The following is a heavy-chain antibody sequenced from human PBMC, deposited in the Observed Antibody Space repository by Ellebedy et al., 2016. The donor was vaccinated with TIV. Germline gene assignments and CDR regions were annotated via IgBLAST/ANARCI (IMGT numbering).Heavy chain of an antibody. CDR3: ARERGIVVVVAATPEGHAFDI. J-gene: IGHJ3*02. V-gene: IGHV4-39*02. CDR1: GGSISSSSYY. Sequence: MPSETLSLTCTVSGGSISSSSYYWGWIRQPPGKGLEWIGSIYYSGSTYYNPSLKSRVTISVDTSKNQFSLKLSSVTAADTAVYYCARERGIVVVVAATPEGHAFDIWGQGTMVTVSS. D-gene: IGHD2-15*01. CDR2: IYYSGST.